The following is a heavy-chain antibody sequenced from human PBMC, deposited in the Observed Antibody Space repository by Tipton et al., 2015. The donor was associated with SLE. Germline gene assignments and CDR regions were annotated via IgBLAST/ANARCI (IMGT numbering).Heavy chain of an antibody. CDR3: AREKGLLWFGELWFYYYYMDV. CDR2: ISSSGSTI. CDR1: GFSFSDYY. J-gene: IGHJ6*03. V-gene: IGHV3-11*04. D-gene: IGHD3-10*01. Sequence: GSLRLSCAASGFSFSDYYMSWIRQAPGKGLEWVSYISSSGSTIYYADSVKGRFTISRDNAKNSLYLQMNSLRAEDTAVYYCAREKGLLWFGELWFYYYYMDVWGKGTTVTVSS.